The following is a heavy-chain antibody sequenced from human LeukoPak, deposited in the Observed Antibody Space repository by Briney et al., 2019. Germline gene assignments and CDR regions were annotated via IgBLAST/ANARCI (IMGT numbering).Heavy chain of an antibody. CDR1: GGSFSGYY. Sequence: SETLSLTCAVYGGSFSGYYWSWIRQPPGKGLEWNGEINHSGSTNYNPSLKSRVTISVDTSKNQFSLKLSSVTAADTAVYYCASQYGSGSYYNGDYWGQGTLVTVSS. J-gene: IGHJ4*02. V-gene: IGHV4-34*01. CDR3: ASQYGSGSYYNGDY. D-gene: IGHD3-10*01. CDR2: INHSGST.